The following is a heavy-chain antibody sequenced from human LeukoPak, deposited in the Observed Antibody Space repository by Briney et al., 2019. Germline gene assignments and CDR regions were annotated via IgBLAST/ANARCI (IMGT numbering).Heavy chain of an antibody. CDR3: ARDSLGIDYFDY. CDR1: GDSLSTSKSY. J-gene: IGHJ4*02. CDR2: IYYTGNT. Sequence: SETLSLTCTVSGDSLSTSKSYWGWIRQPPLRGLEWLGSIYYTGNTYYNASLKSRVTISVDTSKNQFSLKLSSVTAADTAVYYCARDSLGIDYFDYWGQGTLVTVSS. D-gene: IGHD3-3*02. V-gene: IGHV4-39*07.